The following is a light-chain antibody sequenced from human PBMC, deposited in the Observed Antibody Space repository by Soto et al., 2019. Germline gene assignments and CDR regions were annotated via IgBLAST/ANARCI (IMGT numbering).Light chain of an antibody. J-gene: IGKJ5*01. CDR2: GAS. V-gene: IGKV3-15*01. Sequence: EMVMTGSPASVSVSPGEVGTLACRASQSVSSKLAWYQQKPGQAPRLLIYGASTRATGIPARFSGSGSGTEFTLTISSLQSEDFAVYYCQQYNKWPPVTFGQGTRLEIK. CDR1: QSVSSK. CDR3: QQYNKWPPVT.